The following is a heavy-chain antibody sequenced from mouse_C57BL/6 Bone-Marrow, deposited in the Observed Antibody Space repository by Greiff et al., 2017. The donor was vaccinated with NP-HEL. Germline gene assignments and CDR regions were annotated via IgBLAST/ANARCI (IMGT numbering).Heavy chain of an antibody. Sequence: EVQLKESGGGLVKPGGSLKLSCAASGFTFSSYAMSWVRQTPEKRLEWVATISDGGSYTYYPDNVKGRFTISRDNAKNNLYLQMSHLKSEDTAIYYCARDIYDGYLYYFDYWGQGTTLTVSS. CDR2: ISDGGSYT. D-gene: IGHD2-3*01. CDR1: GFTFSSYA. V-gene: IGHV5-4*01. J-gene: IGHJ2*01. CDR3: ARDIYDGYLYYFDY.